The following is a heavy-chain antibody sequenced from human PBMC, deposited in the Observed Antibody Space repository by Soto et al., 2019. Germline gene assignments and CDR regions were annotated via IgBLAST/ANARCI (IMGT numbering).Heavy chain of an antibody. D-gene: IGHD3-22*01. V-gene: IGHV3-30*18. CDR2: ISFDGSNK. Sequence: QVQLVESGGGVVQPGRSLRLSCAASGFSFSNYGMHWVRQAPGKGLEWVAVISFDGSNKFYADSVKGRFTISRDNSRNTLYLQMNSLRGEDTAVYHCAKEAERSESSGYYPTSPGFDLWGQGTLVAVSP. J-gene: IGHJ4*02. CDR1: GFSFSNYG. CDR3: AKEAERSESSGYYPTSPGFDL.